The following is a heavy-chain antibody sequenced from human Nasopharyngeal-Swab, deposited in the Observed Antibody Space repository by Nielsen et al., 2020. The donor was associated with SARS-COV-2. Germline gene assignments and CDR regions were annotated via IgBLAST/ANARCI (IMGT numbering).Heavy chain of an antibody. D-gene: IGHD5-24*01. V-gene: IGHV3-7*01. CDR1: GFTFSSYW. CDR2: IKQDGSEK. CDR3: ARESETATILDY. J-gene: IGHJ4*02. Sequence: GESLKISCAASGFTFSSYWMSWVRQAPGKGLEWVANIKQDGSEKYYVDSVKGRFTISRDNAKNSLYLQMNSLRAEDTAVYYCARESETATILDYWGQGTLVTVSS.